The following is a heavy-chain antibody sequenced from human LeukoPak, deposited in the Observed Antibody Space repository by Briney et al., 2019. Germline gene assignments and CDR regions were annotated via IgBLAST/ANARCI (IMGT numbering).Heavy chain of an antibody. Sequence: GGSLRLTCAASGFTFSSYSMNWVRQAPGKGLEWISYISSSGSRIYNADSVKGRFTISRDNAKNSLYLQMNSLRAEDTAVYYCARAFNDAFDIWGQGTMVTVSP. CDR1: GFTFSSYS. J-gene: IGHJ3*02. V-gene: IGHV3-48*04. CDR2: ISSSGSRI. CDR3: ARAFNDAFDI.